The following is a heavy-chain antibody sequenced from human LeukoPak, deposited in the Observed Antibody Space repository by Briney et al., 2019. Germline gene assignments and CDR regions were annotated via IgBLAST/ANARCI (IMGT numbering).Heavy chain of an antibody. J-gene: IGHJ6*02. CDR1: GGSISSGDYY. V-gene: IGHV4-30-4*01. CDR3: ARDQNKYDSSGYYYYQYGMDV. Sequence: PSETLSPTCTVSGGSISSGDYYWTWIRQPPGKGLEWIGYIYYSGNTHYNPSLKSRVSISVDTAKNQFSLNLSSVTAADTAVYYCARDQNKYDSSGYYYYQYGMDVWGQGTTVTVSS. D-gene: IGHD3-22*01. CDR2: IYYSGNT.